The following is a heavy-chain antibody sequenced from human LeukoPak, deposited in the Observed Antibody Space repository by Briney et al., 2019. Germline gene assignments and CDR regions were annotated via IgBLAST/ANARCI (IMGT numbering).Heavy chain of an antibody. CDR1: GFTFSSYW. V-gene: IGHV3-74*01. CDR2: INSDGSST. CDR3: ARGLSGYASSLGY. J-gene: IGHJ4*02. Sequence: PGGSLRLSCAASGFTFSSYWMHWVRHAPGKGLVWVSRINSDGSSTSYADSVRGRFSISRVNAKNTLYLQMNSLRAEDTAVYYCARGLSGYASSLGYWGQGTLVTVSP. D-gene: IGHD6-6*01.